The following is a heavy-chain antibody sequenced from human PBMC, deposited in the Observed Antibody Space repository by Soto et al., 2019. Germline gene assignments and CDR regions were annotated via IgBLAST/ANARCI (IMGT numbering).Heavy chain of an antibody. D-gene: IGHD3-3*01. V-gene: IGHV3-23*01. CDR2: ISGSGGST. CDR3: AKARAIFGVVPIYMDV. Sequence: GGSLRLSCAASGFTFSSYAMSWVRQAPGKGLEWVSAISGSGGSTYYADSVKGRFTISRDNSKNTLYLQMNSLRAEDTAVYYCAKARAIFGVVPIYMDVWGKGTTVTVSS. J-gene: IGHJ6*03. CDR1: GFTFSSYA.